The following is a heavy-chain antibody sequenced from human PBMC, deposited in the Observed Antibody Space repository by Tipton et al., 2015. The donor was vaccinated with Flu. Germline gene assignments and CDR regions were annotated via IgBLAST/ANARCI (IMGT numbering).Heavy chain of an antibody. Sequence: QLVQSGPEVKKPGSSVKVSCKGSEDTFSSHVVSWVRQAPGQGFEWMGGVVFIVGSTNYAQKFQGRVTITADKSTSTAYMEMRSLTPDDTAVYYCARGIDSSSPIWGQGTLVTVSS. CDR1: EDTFSSHV. CDR2: VVFIVGST. J-gene: IGHJ4*02. D-gene: IGHD3-22*01. V-gene: IGHV1-69*06. CDR3: ARGIDSSSPI.